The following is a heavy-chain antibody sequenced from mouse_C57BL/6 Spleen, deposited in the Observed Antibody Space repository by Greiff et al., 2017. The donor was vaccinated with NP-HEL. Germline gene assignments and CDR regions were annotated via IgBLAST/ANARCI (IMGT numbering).Heavy chain of an antibody. CDR2: IYPGDGDT. CDR1: GYAFSSSW. D-gene: IGHD1-1*01. J-gene: IGHJ2*01. V-gene: IGHV1-82*01. Sequence: QVQLQQSGPELVKPGASVKISCTASGYAFSSSWMNWVKQRPGKGLEWIGRIYPGDGDTNYNGKFQGKATLTADKSSSTAYMQLSSLTSEDSAVYFCALGGSSYFDYWGQGTTLTVSS. CDR3: ALGGSSYFDY.